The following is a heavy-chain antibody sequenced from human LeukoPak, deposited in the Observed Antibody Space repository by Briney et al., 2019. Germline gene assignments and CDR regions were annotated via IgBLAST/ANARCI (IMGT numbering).Heavy chain of an antibody. V-gene: IGHV1-18*01. CDR2: ISAYNGNT. Sequence: ASVKVSCKASGYTFTSYGISWVRQAPGQGLEWMGWISAYNGNTNYAQKLQGRVTMTTDTSTSTAYMELRSPRSDDTAVYYCARDDIAAAGPNWFDPWGQGTLVTVSS. J-gene: IGHJ5*02. CDR3: ARDDIAAAGPNWFDP. CDR1: GYTFTSYG. D-gene: IGHD6-13*01.